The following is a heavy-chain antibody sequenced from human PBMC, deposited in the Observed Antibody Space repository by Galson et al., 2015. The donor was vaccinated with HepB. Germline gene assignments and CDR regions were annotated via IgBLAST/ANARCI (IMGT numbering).Heavy chain of an antibody. CDR3: AHSPGAELVWFGEVPYWYFDL. D-gene: IGHD3-10*01. CDR1: GFSLSTSGVA. Sequence: PALVKPTQTLTLTCTFSGFSLSTSGVAVGWIRQPPGKALEWLALIYWDDDKRYSPSLKSRLTITKDTSRNQVVLTMTNMDPVDTATYYCAHSPGAELVWFGEVPYWYFDLWGRGTLVTVSS. J-gene: IGHJ2*01. V-gene: IGHV2-5*02. CDR2: IYWDDDK.